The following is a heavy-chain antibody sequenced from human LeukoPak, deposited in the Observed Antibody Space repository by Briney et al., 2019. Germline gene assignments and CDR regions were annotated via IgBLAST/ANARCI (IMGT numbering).Heavy chain of an antibody. D-gene: IGHD7-27*01. V-gene: IGHV4-39*01. J-gene: IGHJ5*02. Sequence: SETLSLTCTVSGGSSSSSSNYWGWIRQPPGKGLEWIGSIFYSGTTYYNPSLKSRVTISVDTSKNQFSLKLSSVTAADTAVYYCARHETGDPFNAPPGFDPWGQGTLVTVSS. CDR1: GGSSSSSSNY. CDR2: IFYSGTT. CDR3: ARHETGDPFNAPPGFDP.